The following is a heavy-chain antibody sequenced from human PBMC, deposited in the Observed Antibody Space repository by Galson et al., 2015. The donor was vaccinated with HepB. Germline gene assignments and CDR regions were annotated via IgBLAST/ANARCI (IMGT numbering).Heavy chain of an antibody. J-gene: IGHJ4*02. V-gene: IGHV3-30-3*01. CDR2: ISYDGSNK. D-gene: IGHD3-22*01. CDR3: AREDYDSSGFPLDFDY. Sequence: SLRLSCAASGFTFSSYAMHWVRQAPGKGLEWVAVISYDGSNKYYADSVKGRFTISRDNSKNTLYLQMNSLRAEDTAVYYCAREDYDSSGFPLDFDYWGQGTLVTVSS. CDR1: GFTFSSYA.